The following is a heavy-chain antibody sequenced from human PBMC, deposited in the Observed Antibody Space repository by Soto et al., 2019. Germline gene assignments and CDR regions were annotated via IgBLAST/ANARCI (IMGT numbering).Heavy chain of an antibody. Sequence: PGESLKISCKGSGYRFTSYWIGWVRQMPGKGLEWMGIIYPGDSDTRYSPSFQGQVTISADKSISTAYLQWSSLKASDTAMYYCAXHRAYSSGWYYGMDVWGQGTTVTVSS. CDR3: AXHRAYSSGWYYGMDV. V-gene: IGHV5-51*01. J-gene: IGHJ6*02. D-gene: IGHD6-19*01. CDR1: GYRFTSYW. CDR2: IYPGDSDT.